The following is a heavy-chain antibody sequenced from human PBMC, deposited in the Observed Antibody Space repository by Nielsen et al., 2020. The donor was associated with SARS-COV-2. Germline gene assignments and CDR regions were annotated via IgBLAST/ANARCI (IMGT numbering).Heavy chain of an antibody. D-gene: IGHD2-2*03. CDR2: IGTTGDKT. CDR1: GFSFSSYA. J-gene: IGHJ4*02. CDR3: AKDFHGSVADFFGN. Sequence: GGSLRLSCAASGFSFSSYAMTWVRQAPGKGLEWVSSIGTTGDKTFYADSVKGRVIISRDNSKNTLHLQMNSLRAEDTALYFCAKDFHGSVADFFGNWGQGTLVTVSS. V-gene: IGHV3-23*01.